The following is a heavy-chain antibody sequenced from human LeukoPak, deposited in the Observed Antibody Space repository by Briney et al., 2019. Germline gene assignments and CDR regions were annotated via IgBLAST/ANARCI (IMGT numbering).Heavy chain of an antibody. CDR3: AKDQPADGYNSI. CDR1: GFTFSNFA. V-gene: IGHV3-23*01. Sequence: GGSLRLSCAASGFTFSNFAMSWVRQAPGKGLEWVSTINGGTFYADSVKGRFTISRDNYKETLYLQMNSLRVDDTAVYYCAKDQPADGYNSIWGQGTLVTVSS. J-gene: IGHJ4*02. D-gene: IGHD5-24*01. CDR2: INGGT.